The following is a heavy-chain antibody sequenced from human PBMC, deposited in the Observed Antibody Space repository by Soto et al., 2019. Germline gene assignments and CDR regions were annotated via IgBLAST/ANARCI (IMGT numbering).Heavy chain of an antibody. CDR1: GVSIRSSSYY. Sequence: PSETLSLTCTVSGVSIRSSSYYWGWIRQPPGKGLEWIGSIYYSGSTYYNPSLKSRVTISVDTSKNQFSLKLSSVTAADTAVYYCASRKSSPYFDYWGQGTLVTVSS. V-gene: IGHV4-39*01. CDR3: ASRKSSPYFDY. J-gene: IGHJ4*02. D-gene: IGHD3-10*01. CDR2: IYYSGST.